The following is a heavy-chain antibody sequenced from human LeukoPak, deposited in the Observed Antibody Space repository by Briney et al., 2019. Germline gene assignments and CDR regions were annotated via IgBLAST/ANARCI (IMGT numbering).Heavy chain of an antibody. CDR3: ARDGTMVRGVIITFSSNWFDP. D-gene: IGHD3-10*01. CDR1: GGSISSYY. Sequence: SETLSLTCTVSGGSISSYYWSWIRQPPGKGLEWIVYIYYGGSTNYNPSLKSRVTISVDTSKNQFSLKLSSVTAADTAVYYCARDGTMVRGVIITFSSNWFDPWGQGTLVTVSS. V-gene: IGHV4-59*12. CDR2: IYYGGST. J-gene: IGHJ5*02.